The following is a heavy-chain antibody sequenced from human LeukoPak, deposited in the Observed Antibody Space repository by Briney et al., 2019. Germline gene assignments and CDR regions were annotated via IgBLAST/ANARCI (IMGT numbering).Heavy chain of an antibody. J-gene: IGHJ4*02. D-gene: IGHD5-12*01. Sequence: ASVKVSCKASGYTFTGYYMHWVRRAPGQGLEWMGWINPNSADTGYAQKFQGRITMTRDMSISTIYMELTRLRSDDTALYYCARWDGYSSRPDYWGQGTLVTVSS. CDR3: ARWDGYSSRPDY. V-gene: IGHV1-2*02. CDR2: INPNSADT. CDR1: GYTFTGYY.